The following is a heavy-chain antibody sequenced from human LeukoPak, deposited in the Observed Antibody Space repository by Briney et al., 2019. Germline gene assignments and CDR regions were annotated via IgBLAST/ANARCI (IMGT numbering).Heavy chain of an antibody. D-gene: IGHD6-13*01. Sequence: PGGSLRLSCSASGFTFPSHSMIWVRQAPGKGLEWVSSISSRSSSIYYADSVRGRFTISRDNAKHLLFLQMNSLRAEDTAVYFCARGIAASGTDCWGQGTLVTVSS. V-gene: IGHV3-21*01. CDR1: GFTFPSHS. J-gene: IGHJ4*02. CDR3: ARGIAASGTDC. CDR2: ISSRSSSI.